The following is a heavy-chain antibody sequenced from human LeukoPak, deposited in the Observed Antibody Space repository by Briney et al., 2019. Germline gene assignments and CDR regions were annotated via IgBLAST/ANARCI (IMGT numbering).Heavy chain of an antibody. V-gene: IGHV4-59*01. CDR3: AGLSGYDWESFYDY. D-gene: IGHD5-12*01. Sequence: SETLSLTCTVSGGSISSYYWSWIRQPPGKGLEWIGYIYYSGSTYYNPSLKSRVTISVHTSKNQFSLKLSSVTAADTAVYYCAGLSGYDWESFYDYWGQGTLVTVSS. CDR2: IYYSGST. J-gene: IGHJ4*02. CDR1: GGSISSYY.